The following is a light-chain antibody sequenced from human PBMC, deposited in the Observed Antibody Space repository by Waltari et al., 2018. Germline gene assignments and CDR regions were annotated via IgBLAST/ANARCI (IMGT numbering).Light chain of an antibody. CDR1: QSISSY. CDR2: AAS. V-gene: IGKV1-39*01. CDR3: QQSYSTPPTWT. J-gene: IGKJ1*01. Sequence: EIQITQSPSSLSESVGDRASSTGRASQSISSYLNWYLQKPGKAPKLLIYAASSLQSGVPSRFSGSGSGTDFTLTISSLQPEDFATYFCQQSYSTPPTWTFGQGTKVEIK.